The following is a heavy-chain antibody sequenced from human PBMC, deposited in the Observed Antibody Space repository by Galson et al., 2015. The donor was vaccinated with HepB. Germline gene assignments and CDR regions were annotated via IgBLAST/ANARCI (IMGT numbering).Heavy chain of an antibody. V-gene: IGHV3-23*01. CDR3: AKIVGQWLAYHFDY. Sequence: SLRLSCAASGFTFSSYAMAWVRQAPGKGLEWVSAVSGSGGSTHYTDSVKGRFTISRDNSKNTLYLQINSLRAEDTAVYYCAKIVGQWLAYHFDYWGQGTLVTVSS. D-gene: IGHD6-19*01. CDR2: VSGSGGST. J-gene: IGHJ4*02. CDR1: GFTFSSYA.